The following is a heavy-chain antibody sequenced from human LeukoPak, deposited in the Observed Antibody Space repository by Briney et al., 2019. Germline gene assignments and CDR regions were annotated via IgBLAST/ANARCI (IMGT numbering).Heavy chain of an antibody. D-gene: IGHD6-6*01. J-gene: IGHJ4*02. CDR1: GYTFNSYS. Sequence: ASVKVSCKASGYTFNSYSINWVRQAPGQGLERMGWISTYNGNTNYAQKLQGRVTKTTDTSTSTAYMELRSLRSDDTAVYYCAKDRWRDGSSSFDNWGQGTLVTVSS. V-gene: IGHV1-18*01. CDR2: ISTYNGNT. CDR3: AKDRWRDGSSSFDN.